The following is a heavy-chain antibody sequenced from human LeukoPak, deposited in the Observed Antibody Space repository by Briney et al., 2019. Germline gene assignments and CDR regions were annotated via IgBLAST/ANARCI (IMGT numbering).Heavy chain of an antibody. D-gene: IGHD1-1*01. V-gene: IGHV3-74*01. CDR1: GFTFSSYW. J-gene: IGHJ4*02. Sequence: PGGSLRLSCAASGFTFSSYWMHWVRQAPGKGLVWVSRINSDGSSTSYADSVKGRFTISRDNAKNTLYLQMNGLRVDDTAVYFCAKANYIWNDSPFDSWGQGALVTVSS. CDR3: AKANYIWNDSPFDS. CDR2: INSDGSST.